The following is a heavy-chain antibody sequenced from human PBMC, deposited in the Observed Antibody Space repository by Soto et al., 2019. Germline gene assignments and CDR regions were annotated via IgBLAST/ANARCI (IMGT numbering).Heavy chain of an antibody. V-gene: IGHV1-69*12. CDR1: GGTFSSYA. CDR3: AWRDGYNLGGAND. J-gene: IGHJ4*02. D-gene: IGHD5-12*01. Sequence: QVQLMQSGAEVKKPGSSVKVSCKTSGGTFSSYAISWVRQAPGQGLEWMGGIIPIFGTANYAQKVQGRVTITADESPSTADMELSSLRSEDRAVYYCAWRDGYNLGGANDWGQGTLVTVSS. CDR2: IIPIFGTA.